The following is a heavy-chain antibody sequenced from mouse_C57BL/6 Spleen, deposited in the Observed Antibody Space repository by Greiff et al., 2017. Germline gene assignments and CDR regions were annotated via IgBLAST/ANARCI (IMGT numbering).Heavy chain of an antibody. D-gene: IGHD1-1*01. J-gene: IGHJ3*01. V-gene: IGHV1-26*01. Sequence: EVQLQQSGPELVKPGASVKISCKASGYTFTDYYMNWVKQSHGTSLEWIGYINPNNGGTSYNQKFKGKATLTVDKSSSTAYMELRSLTSEDSAVYYCASSYYGSSPFAYGGQGTLVTVSA. CDR2: INPNNGGT. CDR1: GYTFTDYY. CDR3: ASSYYGSSPFAY.